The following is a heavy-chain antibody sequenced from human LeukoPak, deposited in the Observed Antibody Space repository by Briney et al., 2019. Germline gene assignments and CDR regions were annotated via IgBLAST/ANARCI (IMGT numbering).Heavy chain of an antibody. D-gene: IGHD3-9*01. J-gene: IGHJ5*02. CDR2: SYPGDSDT. V-gene: IGHV5-51*01. Sequence: GESLKISCKVSGYRFTSYWIGWVRQMPGKGLEWMGISYPGDSDTRYSPSFQGQVTISADKSISTAYLQWASLKASDTAMYYCARHGTDFDWTYNWFDPWGQGTLVTVSS. CDR1: GYRFTSYW. CDR3: ARHGTDFDWTYNWFDP.